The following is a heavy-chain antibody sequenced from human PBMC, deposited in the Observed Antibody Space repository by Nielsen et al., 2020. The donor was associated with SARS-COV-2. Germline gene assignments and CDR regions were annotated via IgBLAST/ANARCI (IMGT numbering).Heavy chain of an antibody. J-gene: IGHJ3*02. D-gene: IGHD3-22*01. CDR3: ARVRITMIVVVDAFDI. CDR1: GGPISSYY. V-gene: IGHV4-31*03. Sequence: LRLSCTVSGGPISSYYWSWIRQHPGKGLEWIGYIYYSGSTYYNPSLKSRVTISVDTSKNQFSRKLSSVTAADTAVYYCARVRITMIVVVDAFDIWGQGTMVTVSS. CDR2: IYYSGST.